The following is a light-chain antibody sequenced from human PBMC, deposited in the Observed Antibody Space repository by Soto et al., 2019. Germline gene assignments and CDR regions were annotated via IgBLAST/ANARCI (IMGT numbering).Light chain of an antibody. CDR2: EVS. V-gene: IGLV2-23*02. Sequence: QSVLTQPASVSVSPGQSITISCTGTSSDVGSYNLVSWYQQHPGKAPKLMIYEVSKRPSGVSNRFSGSKSGNTASLPISGLQAEDEADYYCCSYAGSSTVVFGGGTKRTVL. CDR3: CSYAGSSTVV. J-gene: IGLJ2*01. CDR1: SSDVGSYNL.